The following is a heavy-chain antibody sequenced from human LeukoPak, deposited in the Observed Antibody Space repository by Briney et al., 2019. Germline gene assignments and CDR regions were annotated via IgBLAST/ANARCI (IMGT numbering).Heavy chain of an antibody. CDR3: AREGFLGDNWTTKNGLPIDY. CDR1: GGTFSSYA. V-gene: IGHV1-69*05. D-gene: IGHD1-20*01. Sequence: SVKVSCKASGGTFSSYAISWVRQAPGQGLEWMGRIIPIFGTANYAQKFQRRVTITTDESTSTAYMELSSLRSEGTAVYYCAREGFLGDNWTTKNGLPIDYWGQGTLVTVSS. CDR2: IIPIFGTA. J-gene: IGHJ4*02.